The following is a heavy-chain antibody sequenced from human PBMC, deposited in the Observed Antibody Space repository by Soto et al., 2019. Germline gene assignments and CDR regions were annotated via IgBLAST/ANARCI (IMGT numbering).Heavy chain of an antibody. CDR1: GFTFSDYY. CDR3: ARVRGLGTTDLDY. J-gene: IGHJ4*02. CDR2: INRIGDTK. Sequence: GGSLRLSCGASGFTFSDYYISWIRQAPGMGLEWVSYINRIGDTKYYAGSVKGRFTISRDNAKNSVYLQMRGLRVDATAVYYCARVRGLGTTDLDYWGKGTLVSVSS. V-gene: IGHV3-11*01.